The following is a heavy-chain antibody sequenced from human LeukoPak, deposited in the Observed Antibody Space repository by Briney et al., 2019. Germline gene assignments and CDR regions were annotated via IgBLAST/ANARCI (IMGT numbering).Heavy chain of an antibody. CDR3: ARGYSSSWYYFDY. CDR2: ISSSSYI. D-gene: IGHD6-13*01. Sequence: PGGSLRLSCAASGFTFSSYSMNWVRQAPGKGLEWVSSISSSSYIYYADSVKGRFTISRDNAKNSLYLQMNSLRAEDTAVYYCARGYSSSWYYFDYWGQGILVTVSS. CDR1: GFTFSSYS. J-gene: IGHJ4*02. V-gene: IGHV3-21*01.